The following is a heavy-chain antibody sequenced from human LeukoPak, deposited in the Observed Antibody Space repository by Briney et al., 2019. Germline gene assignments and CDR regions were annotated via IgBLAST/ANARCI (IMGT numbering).Heavy chain of an antibody. J-gene: IGHJ3*02. D-gene: IGHD3-9*01. CDR2: IYYSGST. V-gene: IGHV4-31*03. CDR3: ASVERYFDWLYGAFDI. CDR1: GGSISSGGYY. Sequence: SQTLSLTCTVSGGSISSGGYYWSWIRQHPGKGLEWIGHIYYSGSTYYNPSLKSRVTISVDTSKNQFSLKLSSVTAADTAVYYCASVERYFDWLYGAFDIWGQGTMVTVSS.